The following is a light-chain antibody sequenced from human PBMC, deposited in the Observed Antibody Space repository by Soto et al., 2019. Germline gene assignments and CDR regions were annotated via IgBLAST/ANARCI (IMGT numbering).Light chain of an antibody. J-gene: IGKJ2*01. V-gene: IGKV3-20*01. CDR2: GAS. CDR1: QSVRSSY. CDR3: QQYDSSPYT. Sequence: EIVLTQSPGTLSLSPGERATLSCRASQSVRSSYFAWYQQKPGQSPRLLIYGASSRATGIPDGFSGSGSVTDFTLTISRLEPEDFAVYYCQQYDSSPYTFGQGTKLEI.